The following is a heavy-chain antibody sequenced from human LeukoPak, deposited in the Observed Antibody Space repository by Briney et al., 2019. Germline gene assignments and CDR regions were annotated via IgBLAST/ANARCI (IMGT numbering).Heavy chain of an antibody. D-gene: IGHD2-2*01. CDR3: ARVARCTSCFDVDY. CDR2: IYSSGST. V-gene: IGHV4-61*09. CDR1: GGSISSGSYC. Sequence: SQTLSLTCTVSGGSISSGSYCWSWIRQPAGKGLEWIGHIYSSGSTNYNPSLKSRVTISVDTSKNQFSLTLSSVTAADTAVYYCARVARCTSCFDVDYWGQGTLVTVSS. J-gene: IGHJ4*02.